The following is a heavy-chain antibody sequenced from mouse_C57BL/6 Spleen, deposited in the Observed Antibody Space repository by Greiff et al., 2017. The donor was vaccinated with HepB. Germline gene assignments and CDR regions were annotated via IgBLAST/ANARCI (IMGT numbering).Heavy chain of an antibody. Sequence: VQLKESGPELVKPGASVKMSCKASGYTFTDYNMHWVKQSHGKSLEWIGYINPNNGGTSYNQKFKGKATLTVNKSSRTAYMELRSLTSEDSAVYYCAVGYYGSAWFAYWGQGTLVTVSA. CDR2: INPNNGGT. J-gene: IGHJ3*01. CDR1: GYTFTDYN. V-gene: IGHV1-22*01. D-gene: IGHD1-1*01. CDR3: AVGYYGSAWFAY.